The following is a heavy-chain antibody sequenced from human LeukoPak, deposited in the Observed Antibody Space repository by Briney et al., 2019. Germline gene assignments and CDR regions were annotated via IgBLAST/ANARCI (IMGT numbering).Heavy chain of an antibody. V-gene: IGHV3-7*01. CDR1: GFTFSSYW. J-gene: IGHJ6*02. CDR3: ARGRNLAV. CDR2: IKEDGSEK. Sequence: PGGSLTLFCAASGFTFSSYWMSWVRQAPGKGLEWVANIKEDGSEKYYVDSVKGRFTISRDNAKKSLFLQMNSLRVEDTAVYYCARGRNLAVWGQGTTVTVSS.